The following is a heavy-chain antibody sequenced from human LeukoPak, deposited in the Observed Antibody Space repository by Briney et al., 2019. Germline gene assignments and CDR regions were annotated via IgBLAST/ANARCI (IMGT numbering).Heavy chain of an antibody. CDR3: AGDSSSWSSFYLDY. Sequence: GGSLRLSCAASGFTFSSYSMNWVRQAPGKGLEWVANIKQDGSEKYYVDSVKGRFTTSRDNAKNSLYLQMNSLRAEDTAVYYCAGDSSSWSSFYLDYWGQGTLVTVSS. J-gene: IGHJ4*02. CDR1: GFTFSSYS. V-gene: IGHV3-7*01. CDR2: IKQDGSEK. D-gene: IGHD6-13*01.